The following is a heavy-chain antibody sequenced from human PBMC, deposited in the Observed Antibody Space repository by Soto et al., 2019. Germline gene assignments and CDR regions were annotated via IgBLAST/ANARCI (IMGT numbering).Heavy chain of an antibody. V-gene: IGHV1-69*01. CDR2: IIPISGTA. Sequence: QVQLVQSGAEVKKPGSSVKVSCKASGGTFSSYAISWVRQAPGQGLEWMGGIIPISGTANYAQKFQGRVTITADESTCTVYMELSSLRSEDTAVYFCARSQGSSTSLEIYYYYYYGMDVWGQGTTVTVSS. CDR3: ARSQGSSTSLEIYYYYYYGMDV. D-gene: IGHD2-2*01. CDR1: GGTFSSYA. J-gene: IGHJ6*02.